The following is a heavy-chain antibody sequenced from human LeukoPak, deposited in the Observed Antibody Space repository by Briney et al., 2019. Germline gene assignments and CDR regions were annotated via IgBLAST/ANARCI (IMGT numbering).Heavy chain of an antibody. D-gene: IGHD2-21*01. CDR3: ARRGFVIRSLLLVGFHKEAYYSDY. Sequence: QPGGSLRLSCAVSGITLSNYGMSWVRQAPGKGLEWVAGLSGSAGGTNYADPVKGRFTISRDNAKNTLYLQMSSLRAEDTAVYFCARRGFVIRSLLLVGFHKEAYYSDYWGQGALVTVSS. V-gene: IGHV3-23*01. CDR2: LSGSAGGT. J-gene: IGHJ4*02. CDR1: GITLSNYG.